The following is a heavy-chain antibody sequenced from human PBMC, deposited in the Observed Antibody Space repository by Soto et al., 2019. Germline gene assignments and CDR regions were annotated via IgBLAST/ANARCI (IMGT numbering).Heavy chain of an antibody. J-gene: IGHJ4*02. Sequence: PGGSLRLSCAASGFTFSGSAMHWVRQASGKGLEWVGRIRSKANSYATAYAASVKSRFNISRDDSRNKAYLQMNSQKTEDTAVYYCTRLGAYYDSSGYYERTEQPDYWGQGT. CDR2: IRSKANSYAT. CDR3: TRLGAYYDSSGYYERTEQPDY. D-gene: IGHD3-22*01. CDR1: GFTFSGSA. V-gene: IGHV3-73*01.